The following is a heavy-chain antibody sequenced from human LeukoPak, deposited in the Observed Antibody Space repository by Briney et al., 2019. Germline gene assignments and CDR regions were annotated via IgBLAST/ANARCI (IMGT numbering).Heavy chain of an antibody. CDR3: VRVGDSATGSVLDN. D-gene: IGHD2-8*02. CDR2: INYGGSA. CDR1: GGSMNSYY. Sequence: SETLSLTCTVSGGSMNSYYWSWIRQPPGKRPEWIGDINYGGSAKYNPSLKSRVTISIDTSKNQFSLNLLSMTAEDTAIYYCVRVGDSATGSVLDNWGPGTLVTVSS. V-gene: IGHV4-59*01. J-gene: IGHJ4*02.